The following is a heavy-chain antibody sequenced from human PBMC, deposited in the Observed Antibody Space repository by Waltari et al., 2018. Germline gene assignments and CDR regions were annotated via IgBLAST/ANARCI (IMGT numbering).Heavy chain of an antibody. CDR2: ISGSGGST. J-gene: IGHJ6*03. Sequence: EVQLLESGGGLVQPGGSLRLSCAASGFTFSSYAMSWVRQAPGKGLEWVAAISGSGGSTSYADSVKGRFTNSGDNSKNTLWLQMNSLRAEDTAVYYWAKSYYYDSSGYAPEYYYYYYRDVWGKGTTVTVSS. CDR1: GFTFSSYA. V-gene: IGHV3-23*01. D-gene: IGHD3-22*01. CDR3: AKSYYYDSSGYAPEYYYYYYRDV.